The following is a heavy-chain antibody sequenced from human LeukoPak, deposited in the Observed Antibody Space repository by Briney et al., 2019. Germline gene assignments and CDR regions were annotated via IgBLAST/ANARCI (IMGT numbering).Heavy chain of an antibody. D-gene: IGHD5-12*01. CDR3: ARSEVDIVATVCFDY. CDR2: ISGSGGST. J-gene: IGHJ4*02. V-gene: IGHV3-23*01. Sequence: GGSLRLSCAASGFTFSSYAMSWVRQAPGKGLEWVPAISGSGGSTYYADSVKGRFTISRDNSKNTLYLQINSLRAEDTAVYYCARSEVDIVATVCFDYWGQGTLVTVSS. CDR1: GFTFSSYA.